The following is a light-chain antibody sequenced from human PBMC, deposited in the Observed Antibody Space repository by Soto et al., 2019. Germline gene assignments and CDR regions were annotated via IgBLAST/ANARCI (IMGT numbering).Light chain of an antibody. J-gene: IGLJ2*01. CDR3: TSYTSSNTLL. V-gene: IGLV2-14*01. CDR1: SSDVGGYNS. CDR2: DVT. Sequence: QSALTQPASVSGSPGQSITISCTGTSSDVGGYNSVSWYQQHPGKAPRLMIYDVTSRPSGVSNRFSGSKSGNTASLTISGLQAEDEADYYCTSYTSSNTLLFGGGTKLTVL.